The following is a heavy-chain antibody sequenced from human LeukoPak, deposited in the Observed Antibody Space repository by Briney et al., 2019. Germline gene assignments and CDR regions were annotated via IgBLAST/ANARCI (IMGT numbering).Heavy chain of an antibody. J-gene: IGHJ4*02. D-gene: IGHD3-10*01. CDR3: ARDHSDTGN. CDR2: IYYSRST. Sequence: SETLSLTCTVSGGSISSSSYYWGWIRQPPGKELEWIGSIYYSRSTYYNPSLKSRVTISVDTSKNQFSLKLSSVTAADTAVYYCARDHSDTGNWGQGTLVTVSS. CDR1: GGSISSSSYY. V-gene: IGHV4-39*07.